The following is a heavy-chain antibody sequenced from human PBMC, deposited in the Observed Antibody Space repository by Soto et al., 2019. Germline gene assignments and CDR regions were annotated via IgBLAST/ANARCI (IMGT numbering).Heavy chain of an antibody. D-gene: IGHD6-19*01. CDR1: GFTSS. Sequence: EVQILESGGALIQPGGSLRLSCAASGFTSSMTWVRQAPGKGLEWVSASDFSGRLTYYADSVKGRFTIFRDTSVNTLFLQMNSLRTEDTAVYYCANILVGQWLVPGGYWGPGTLGTVSS. J-gene: IGHJ4*02. CDR2: SDFSGRLT. V-gene: IGHV3-23*01. CDR3: ANILVGQWLVPGGY.